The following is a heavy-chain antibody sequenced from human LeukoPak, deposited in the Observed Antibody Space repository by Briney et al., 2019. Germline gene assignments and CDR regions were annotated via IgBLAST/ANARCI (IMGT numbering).Heavy chain of an antibody. Sequence: ASVKVSCKASGGTFSSYSITWVRQAPGQGLEWMGGIMPLFNPANYAQQFQGRVTITTDESTSTAYMELSSLRFEDTAMYYCARVDRYHYYLDVWGKGTTVTVSS. CDR1: GGTFSSYS. CDR2: IMPLFNPA. V-gene: IGHV1-69*05. J-gene: IGHJ6*03. CDR3: ARVDRYHYYLDV.